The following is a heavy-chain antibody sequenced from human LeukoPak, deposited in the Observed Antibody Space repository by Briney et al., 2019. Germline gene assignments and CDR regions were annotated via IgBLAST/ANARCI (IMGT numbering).Heavy chain of an antibody. V-gene: IGHV3-48*03. J-gene: IGHJ4*02. Sequence: PGGSLRLSCAASGFTFSSYEMNWVRQAPGKGLEWVSYISGSGSTMYYADSVKGRFTISRDNAKNSLSLQMNSLRAEDTAVYYCARDEGMVRGDGYWGQGTLVTVSS. CDR3: ARDEGMVRGDGY. CDR1: GFTFSSYE. D-gene: IGHD3-10*01. CDR2: ISGSGSTM.